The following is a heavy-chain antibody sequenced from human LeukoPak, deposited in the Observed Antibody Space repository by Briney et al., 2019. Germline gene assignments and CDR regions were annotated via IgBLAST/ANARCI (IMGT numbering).Heavy chain of an antibody. Sequence: PSETLSLTCTVSGGSISSYYWSWIRQPPGKGLEWIGYIYYSGSTNYNPSLKSRVTISVDTSKNQFSLKLSSVTAADTAVYYCARSPLSHYYGSGSYMPFDYWGQGTLVTVSS. CDR3: ARSPLSHYYGSGSYMPFDY. CDR1: GGSISSYY. CDR2: IYYSGST. V-gene: IGHV4-59*01. J-gene: IGHJ4*02. D-gene: IGHD3-10*01.